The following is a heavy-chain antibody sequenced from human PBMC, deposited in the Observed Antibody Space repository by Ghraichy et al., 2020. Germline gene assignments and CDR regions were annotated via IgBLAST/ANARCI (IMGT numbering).Heavy chain of an antibody. CDR2: INAGNGNT. J-gene: IGHJ6*02. CDR1: GYTFTSYA. V-gene: IGHV1-3*01. D-gene: IGHD2-8*01. CDR3: ARAGGDIVLMVYDYYYGMDV. Sequence: ASVKVSFKASGYTFTSYAMHWVRQAPGQRLEWMGWINAGNGNTKYSQKFQGRVTITRDTSASTAYMELSSLRSEDTAVYYCARAGGDIVLMVYDYYYGMDVWGQGTTVTVSS.